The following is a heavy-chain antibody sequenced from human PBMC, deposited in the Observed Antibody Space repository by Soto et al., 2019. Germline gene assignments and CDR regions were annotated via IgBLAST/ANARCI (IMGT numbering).Heavy chain of an antibody. CDR1: DFSISNYG. D-gene: IGHD5-18*01. V-gene: IGHV3-23*01. CDR3: AIGSTATTHLSY. J-gene: IGHJ4*02. Sequence: PGGSLRLSCATTDFSISNYGMTWVPQATGKGLEWVSTIRGRGGDTYYADSVRGRFTISRDTSKNTLYLQMNSLRAEDTAVYYCAIGSTATTHLSYGAQGAFLTICS. CDR2: IRGRGGDT.